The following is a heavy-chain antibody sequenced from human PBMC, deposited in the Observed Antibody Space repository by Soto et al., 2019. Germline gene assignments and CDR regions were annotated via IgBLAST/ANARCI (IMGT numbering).Heavy chain of an antibody. Sequence: SETLSLTCSVSGGSITSHYCSWFRQPPGKGLEWIGYIHHSGSTSYNPSLKSRVTMSVDTSKNQFSLKLSSVTAADTAVYYCARSSRLDYWGQGTLVTSPQ. CDR1: GGSITSHY. J-gene: IGHJ4*02. D-gene: IGHD6-13*01. CDR2: IHHSGST. CDR3: ARSSRLDY. V-gene: IGHV4-59*11.